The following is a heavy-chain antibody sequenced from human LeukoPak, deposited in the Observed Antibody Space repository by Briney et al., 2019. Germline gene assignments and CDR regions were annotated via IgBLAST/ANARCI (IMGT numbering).Heavy chain of an antibody. CDR3: ARGYGDYGVFDY. D-gene: IGHD4-17*01. J-gene: IGHJ4*02. CDR1: GGSISSYY. Sequence: SETLSLTCTVSGGSISSYYWSWIRQPAGKGLEWIGRIYTSGSTNYDPSLKSRVTMSVDTSKNQFSLKLSSVTAADTAVYFCARGYGDYGVFDYWGQGTLVTVSS. CDR2: IYTSGST. V-gene: IGHV4-4*07.